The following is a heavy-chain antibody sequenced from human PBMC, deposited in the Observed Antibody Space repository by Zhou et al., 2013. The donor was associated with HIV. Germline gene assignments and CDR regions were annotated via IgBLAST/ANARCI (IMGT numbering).Heavy chain of an antibody. D-gene: IGHD6-19*01. CDR1: GGTFNNFA. V-gene: IGHV1-69*12. J-gene: IGHJ5*01. Sequence: QVQLVQSGAEVKKPRSSVKVSCKASGGTFNNFAISWVRQAPGQGLEWMGGIIPIFRSANYAQKFQGRVTITADESTSTTYMELSDLKSEDTALYYCAKDSDSSGWYVGFCDSWGPGTLVTVSS. CDR3: AKDSDSSGWYVGFCDS. CDR2: IIPIFRSA.